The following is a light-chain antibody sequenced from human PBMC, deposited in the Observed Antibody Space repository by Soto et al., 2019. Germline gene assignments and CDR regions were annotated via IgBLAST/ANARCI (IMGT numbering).Light chain of an antibody. V-gene: IGKV2-28*01. J-gene: IGKJ1*01. CDR2: GAS. Sequence: DIVMTQSPLSLPVTPGEPASISCRSSQSLLHSNGYNYLDWYLQKPGQSPRLLIYGASSRATGIPDRFSGSGSGTDFTLTISRLEPEDFAVYYCQQYGRSPVAFGQGTKVDIK. CDR1: QSLLHSNGYNY. CDR3: QQYGRSPVA.